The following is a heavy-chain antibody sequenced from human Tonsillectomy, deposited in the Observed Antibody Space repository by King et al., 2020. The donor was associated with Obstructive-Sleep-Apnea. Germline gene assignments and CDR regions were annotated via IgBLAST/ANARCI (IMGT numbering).Heavy chain of an antibody. Sequence: VQLVESGGGVVQPGRSLRLSCAASGFTFSSYAMDWVRQAPGKGLEWVAVISYDGSNKYYADSVKGQFTISRDNSKNTLYLQMNSLRAEDTAVYYCARAVDTAMSSPFDYWGQGTLVTVSS. V-gene: IGHV3-30*04. CDR3: ARAVDTAMSSPFDY. CDR2: ISYDGSNK. J-gene: IGHJ4*02. D-gene: IGHD5-18*01. CDR1: GFTFSSYA.